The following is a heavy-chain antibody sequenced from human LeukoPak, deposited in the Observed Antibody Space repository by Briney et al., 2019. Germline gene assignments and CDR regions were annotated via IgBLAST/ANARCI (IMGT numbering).Heavy chain of an antibody. CDR1: GGSISSGGYY. J-gene: IGHJ4*02. CDR2: IYHSENT. V-gene: IGHV4-31*03. D-gene: IGHD6-19*01. Sequence: SQTLSLTCTVSGGSISSGGYYWSWIRQHPGKGLEWIGYIYHSENTNYNPSLKSRVTMSVDTSKNQFSLKLSSVTAVDTAVYYCARVYSPRTVAGTGFDNWGQGTLVTVSS. CDR3: ARVYSPRTVAGTGFDN.